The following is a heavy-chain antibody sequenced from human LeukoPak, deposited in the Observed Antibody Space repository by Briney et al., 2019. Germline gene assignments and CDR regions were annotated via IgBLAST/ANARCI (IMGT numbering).Heavy chain of an antibody. CDR1: GYPFTDYY. V-gene: IGHV1-2*02. J-gene: IGHJ3*02. D-gene: IGHD2-2*01. Sequence: ASMTVSCLASGYPFTDYYIHWVRQPPGQGVEWMGWINPNSGDTNSGQRFQGRVTMTRDTSISTLYMELSRLRSDDTAVYYCARLIVVVPAAIHAFDIWGEGTLVTVSS. CDR3: ARLIVVVPAAIHAFDI. CDR2: INPNSGDT.